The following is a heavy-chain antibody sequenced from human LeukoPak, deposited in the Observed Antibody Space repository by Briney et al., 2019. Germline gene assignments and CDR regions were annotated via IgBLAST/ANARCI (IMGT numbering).Heavy chain of an antibody. CDR1: GGSITSSY. Sequence: SETLSLTCTVSGGSITSSYWSWIRQSPGKGLEWIGYIHYTGSTNCNPSLKSRVTMLIDTSKNQFSLKLSSVTAADTAVYYCARGRYSAGDNWFDPWGQGTLVTVAS. D-gene: IGHD3-9*01. V-gene: IGHV4-59*01. CDR2: IHYTGST. CDR3: ARGRYSAGDNWFDP. J-gene: IGHJ5*02.